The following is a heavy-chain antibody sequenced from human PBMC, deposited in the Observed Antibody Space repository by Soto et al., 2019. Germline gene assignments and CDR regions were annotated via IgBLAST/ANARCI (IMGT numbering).Heavy chain of an antibody. Sequence: QVQLVQSGAEVKKPGSSVKVSCKASGGTFSSYAISWVRQAPGQGLEWMGGIIPIFGTANYAQKFQGRVTITADESPSTAYMELSSLRSEDTAVYYCACRHLRSERYYFDYWGQGTLVTVSS. V-gene: IGHV1-69*12. CDR2: IIPIFGTA. D-gene: IGHD4-17*01. CDR3: ACRHLRSERYYFDY. J-gene: IGHJ4*02. CDR1: GGTFSSYA.